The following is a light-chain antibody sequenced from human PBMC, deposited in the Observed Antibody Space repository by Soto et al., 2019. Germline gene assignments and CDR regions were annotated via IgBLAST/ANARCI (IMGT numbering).Light chain of an antibody. Sequence: PGERATLSCRASQSLPGASLGWYQQIPGQAPRLLIYRTSSRATGIPDRFSGSGSGTDFTLTISRLEPEDFAVYFWQQYGSAPFTFGGGTKVEIK. CDR1: QSLPGAS. CDR2: RTS. J-gene: IGKJ4*01. CDR3: QQYGSAPFT. V-gene: IGKV3-20*01.